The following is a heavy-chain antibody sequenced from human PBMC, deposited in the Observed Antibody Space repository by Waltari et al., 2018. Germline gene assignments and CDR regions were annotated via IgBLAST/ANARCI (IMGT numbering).Heavy chain of an antibody. V-gene: IGHV5-10-1*01. CDR2: IDPSDSYT. D-gene: IGHD3-22*01. CDR3: ASTFSGYDSSGYYPDFDY. J-gene: IGHJ4*02. CDR1: GYSFTSYW. Sequence: ESLRISCKGSGYSFTSYWISWVRQMPGKGLEWMGRIDPSDSYTNYSPSFQGHVTISADKSNSTAYLQWSSLKASDTAMYYCASTFSGYDSSGYYPDFDYWGQGTLVTVSS.